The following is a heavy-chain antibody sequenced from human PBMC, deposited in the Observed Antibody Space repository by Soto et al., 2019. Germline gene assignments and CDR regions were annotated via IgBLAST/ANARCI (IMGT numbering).Heavy chain of an antibody. V-gene: IGHV4-61*01. J-gene: IGHJ6*02. CDR1: GGSVSSGSYY. CDR3: ARARRVGLIYYYYYGMDV. CDR2: IYYSGST. Sequence: PSETLSLTCTVSGGSVSSGSYYWSWIRQPPVKGLEWIGYIYYSGSTNYNPSLKSRVTISVDTSKNQFSLKLSSVTAADTAVYYCARARRVGLIYYYYYGMDVWGQGTTVTVSS. D-gene: IGHD1-26*01.